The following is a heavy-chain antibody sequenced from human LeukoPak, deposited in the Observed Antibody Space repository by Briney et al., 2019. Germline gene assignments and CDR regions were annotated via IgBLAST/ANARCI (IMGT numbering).Heavy chain of an antibody. V-gene: IGHV1-2*02. D-gene: IGHD3-9*01. Sequence: VASVKVSCKASGYTFSGYYMHWVRQAPGQGREWMGWINPKRGGTNEAQKFHDRVTMTRDTSIRTAYMEVSRLRSDDTAVYYCARSPDILTGENFDYWGQGTLVTVSS. CDR3: ARSPDILTGENFDY. CDR2: INPKRGGT. J-gene: IGHJ4*02. CDR1: GYTFSGYY.